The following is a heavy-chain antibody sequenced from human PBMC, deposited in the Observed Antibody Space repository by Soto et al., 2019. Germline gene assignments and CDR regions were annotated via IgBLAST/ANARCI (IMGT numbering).Heavy chain of an antibody. D-gene: IGHD3-10*01. CDR3: ARVDGYPPDXYYYGSGGRAYGSAFDI. Sequence: ASVKVSCKASGGTFSSYAISWVRQAPGQGLEWMGGIIPIFGTADYAQKFQGRVTITADESTSTAYMELSSLRSEETAVYYCARVDGYPPDXYYYGSGGRAYGSAFDIWGQGTMVTVSS. V-gene: IGHV1-69*13. CDR1: GGTFSSYA. J-gene: IGHJ3*02. CDR2: IIPIFGTA.